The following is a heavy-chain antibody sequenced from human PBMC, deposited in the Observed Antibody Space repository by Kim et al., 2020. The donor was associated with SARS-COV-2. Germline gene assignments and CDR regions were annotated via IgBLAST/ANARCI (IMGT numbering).Heavy chain of an antibody. CDR3: TRTSLGPSGSYGQFDR. Sequence: RGSLRLSCVVSGFTFSDFYMDWVRQAPGKGLEWVARCRNKANSYSTEYAASVKGSFSISSDESENSLSLQIDTLKTEDTATYFCTRTSLGPSGSYGQFDRWGQGTLVTVAS. D-gene: IGHD3-16*01. V-gene: IGHV3-72*01. J-gene: IGHJ5*02. CDR2: CRNKANSYST. CDR1: GFTFSDFY.